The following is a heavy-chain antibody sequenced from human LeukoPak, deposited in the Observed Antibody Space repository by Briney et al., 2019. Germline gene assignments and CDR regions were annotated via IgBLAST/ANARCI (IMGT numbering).Heavy chain of an antibody. CDR2: FDAEDGET. CDR3: STEAVPATR. J-gene: IGHJ4*02. Sequence: ASVTVSCKLSGYTLTELSMNWVRQAPGKGLEWMGGFDAEDGETNYAQKFQGRVTMTEDTSTDTAYMELSSLRSEDTAVYYCSTEAVPATRWGQGTLVTVSS. D-gene: IGHD6-19*01. V-gene: IGHV1-24*01. CDR1: GYTLTELS.